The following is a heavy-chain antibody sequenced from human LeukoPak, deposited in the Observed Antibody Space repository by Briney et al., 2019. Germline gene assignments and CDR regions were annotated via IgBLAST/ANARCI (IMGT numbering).Heavy chain of an antibody. D-gene: IGHD2-15*01. CDR1: GGTFSSYA. J-gene: IGHJ3*02. V-gene: IGHV1-69*13. CDR2: IIPIFGTA. Sequence: GAPVKVSCKASGGTFSSYAISWVRQAPGQGLEWMGGIIPIFGTANYAQKFQGRVTITADESTSTAYMELSSLRSEDTAVYYCARALYCSGGSCYLRNAFDIWGQGTMVTVSS. CDR3: ARALYCSGGSCYLRNAFDI.